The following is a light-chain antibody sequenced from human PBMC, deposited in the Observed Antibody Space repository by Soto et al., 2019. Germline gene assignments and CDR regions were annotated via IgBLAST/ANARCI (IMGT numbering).Light chain of an antibody. CDR1: QGIAPY. V-gene: IGKV1-27*01. Sequence: DVQMTQSPSSLSAFVGDRVTITCRASQGIAPYLAWFQQKPGKVPKLLIYATSNLQSGVPSRFSGSGSGTDFTLTINSLQPEDVGTYYCQKYNSAPLTFGVGTKVEIK. J-gene: IGKJ4*01. CDR2: ATS. CDR3: QKYNSAPLT.